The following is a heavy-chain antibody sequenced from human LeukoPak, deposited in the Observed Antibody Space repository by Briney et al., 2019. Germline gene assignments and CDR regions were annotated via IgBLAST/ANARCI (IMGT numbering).Heavy chain of an antibody. Sequence: SVKVSCKASGYTFTGYYMHWVRQAPGQGLEWMGGIIPIFGTANYAQKFQGRVTITADESTSTAYMELSSLRSEDTAVYYCAVDYYDSSGYYYGRYWGQGTLVTVSS. D-gene: IGHD3-22*01. V-gene: IGHV1-69*13. J-gene: IGHJ4*02. CDR2: IIPIFGTA. CDR3: AVDYYDSSGYYYGRY. CDR1: GYTFTGYY.